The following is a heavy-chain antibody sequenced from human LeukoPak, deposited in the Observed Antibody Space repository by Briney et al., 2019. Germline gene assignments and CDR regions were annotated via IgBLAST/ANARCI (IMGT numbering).Heavy chain of an antibody. Sequence: PSETLSLTCTVSGGPIGDSYWSWIRLPPGKGLEWIGYIYYTGHSSYNPSLKSRLTFSVDTSKNYFSLRLTSVTAADTAVYFCARERWLYGVDVWGPGTTVTVSS. J-gene: IGHJ6*02. CDR3: ARERWLYGVDV. D-gene: IGHD5-12*01. V-gene: IGHV4-59*01. CDR1: GGPIGDSY. CDR2: IYYTGHS.